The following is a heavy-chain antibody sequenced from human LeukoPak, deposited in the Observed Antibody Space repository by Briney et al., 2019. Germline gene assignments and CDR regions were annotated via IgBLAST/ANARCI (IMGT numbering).Heavy chain of an antibody. V-gene: IGHV3-74*01. D-gene: IGHD6-19*01. CDR1: GFTFSDYW. Sequence: GGSLRLSCAASGFTFSDYWMHWVRQAPGKGLVWVSRIKTDGSSTSYADSVKGRFTISRDNSKNTLYLQMNSLRAEDTAVYYCAKDRGSGWYFDYWGQGTLVTVSS. J-gene: IGHJ4*02. CDR2: IKTDGSST. CDR3: AKDRGSGWYFDY.